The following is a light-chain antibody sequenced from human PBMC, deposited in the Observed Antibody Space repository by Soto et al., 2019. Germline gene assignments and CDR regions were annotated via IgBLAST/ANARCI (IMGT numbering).Light chain of an antibody. Sequence: EIVLTQSPGTLSLSPGERATLSCRASQSVSSANFAWYQQKPGQAPRLLIYGAFTRASGVPARFSGSGSGTEFTLTISSLQSEDFAVYYCQQYNNWPPWTFGQGTKV. J-gene: IGKJ1*01. CDR1: QSVSSAN. CDR2: GAF. V-gene: IGKV3-15*01. CDR3: QQYNNWPPWT.